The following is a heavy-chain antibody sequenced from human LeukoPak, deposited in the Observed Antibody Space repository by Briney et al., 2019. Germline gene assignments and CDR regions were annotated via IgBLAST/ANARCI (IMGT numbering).Heavy chain of an antibody. D-gene: IGHD2-2*01. Sequence: PGGSLRLSCAASGFTFRTFWMSWVRQTPGKGLEWIGYIYDSGSTNYNPSLKSRVTISVDTSKNQFSLKLNSMTAADTAVYYCARSSPCSRTGCYGLLDYWGQGTLVTVSS. V-gene: IGHV4-59*08. CDR2: IYDSGST. CDR1: GFTFRTFW. J-gene: IGHJ4*02. CDR3: ARSSPCSRTGCYGLLDY.